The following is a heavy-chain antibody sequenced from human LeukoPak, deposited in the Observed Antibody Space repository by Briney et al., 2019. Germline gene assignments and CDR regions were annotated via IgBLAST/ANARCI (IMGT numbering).Heavy chain of an antibody. CDR3: AKVHDYGDLYYFDY. CDR1: GFTFSSYS. J-gene: IGHJ4*02. V-gene: IGHV3-48*01. Sequence: GGSLRLSCAASGFTFSSYSMNWVRQAPGKGLEWVSFITSSSSAIYYADSVKGRFTISRDNSKNTLYLQMNSLRAEDTAVYYCAKVHDYGDLYYFDYWGQGTLVTVSS. CDR2: ITSSSSAI. D-gene: IGHD4-17*01.